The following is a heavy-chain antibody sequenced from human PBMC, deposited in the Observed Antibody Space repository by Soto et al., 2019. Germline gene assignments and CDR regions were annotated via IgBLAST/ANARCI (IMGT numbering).Heavy chain of an antibody. D-gene: IGHD3-10*01. V-gene: IGHV3-66*01. J-gene: IGHJ4*02. CDR3: ARCDGSATYCFFFAY. CDR2: IYSGGSS. Sequence: GGSLRLSCAASGFTVSNSYMSWVRQAPGKGLEWVSAIYSGGSSYYADSVKGRFTISRDNSRNTLYLQMNSLRAEDTAVYFCARCDGSATYCFFFAYWGQGT. CDR1: GFTVSNSY.